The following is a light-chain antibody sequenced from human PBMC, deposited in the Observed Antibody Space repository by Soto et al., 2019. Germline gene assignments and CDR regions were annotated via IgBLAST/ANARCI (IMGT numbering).Light chain of an antibody. CDR3: QQRSNWPFLT. J-gene: IGKJ4*01. CDR2: DAS. V-gene: IGKV3-11*01. Sequence: EIVLTQSPATLSLSPGERATLSCRASQSVSSYLAWYQQKPGQAPRLLIYDASNRATGIPARFSGSGSGTDFHLPISSLEPEDFAVYYCQQRSNWPFLTFGGGTKVEIK. CDR1: QSVSSY.